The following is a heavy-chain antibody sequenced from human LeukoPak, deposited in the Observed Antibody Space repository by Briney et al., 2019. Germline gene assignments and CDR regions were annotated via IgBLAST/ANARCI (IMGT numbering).Heavy chain of an antibody. J-gene: IGHJ6*03. CDR3: ARSGTRAYQHMDV. Sequence: KPSETLSLTLTVSGDSISKYYWTLIREPPGKGLEWIWYIYYTGSTKYNPSLKSRVTISVDTSKNQFSLNLYSVTAADTAVYYCARSGTRAYQHMDVWGKGTTVTVSS. CDR1: GDSISKYY. D-gene: IGHD3-3*01. CDR2: IYYTGST. V-gene: IGHV4-59*01.